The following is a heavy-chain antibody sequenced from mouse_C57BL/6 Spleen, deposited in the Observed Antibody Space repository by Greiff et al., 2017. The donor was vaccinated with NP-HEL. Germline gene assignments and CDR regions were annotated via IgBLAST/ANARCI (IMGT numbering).Heavy chain of an antibody. CDR3: AREELGLGAY. CDR2: IDPSDSYT. Sequence: QVQLQQPGAELVKPGASVKLSCKASGYTFTSYWMQWVKQRPGQGLEWIGEIDPSDSYTNYNQKFKGKATLTVDTSSSTAYMQLSSLTSEDSAVYYCAREELGLGAYWGQGTLVTVSA. V-gene: IGHV1-50*01. D-gene: IGHD4-1*01. J-gene: IGHJ3*01. CDR1: GYTFTSYW.